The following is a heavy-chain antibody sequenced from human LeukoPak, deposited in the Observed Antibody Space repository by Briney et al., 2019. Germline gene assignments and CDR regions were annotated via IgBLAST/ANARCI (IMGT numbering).Heavy chain of an antibody. Sequence: SETLSLTCTVSGGSISSYYWRWIRQPPGNGLEWIGYIYYSGSTNYNPSLKSRVTISVDRSKNQFSLKLSSVTAADTAVYYCARDQAQVDSGSYYRAFDIWGLRTMVTVSS. D-gene: IGHD1-26*01. CDR1: GGSISSYY. J-gene: IGHJ3*02. CDR3: ARDQAQVDSGSYYRAFDI. CDR2: IYYSGST. V-gene: IGHV4-59*12.